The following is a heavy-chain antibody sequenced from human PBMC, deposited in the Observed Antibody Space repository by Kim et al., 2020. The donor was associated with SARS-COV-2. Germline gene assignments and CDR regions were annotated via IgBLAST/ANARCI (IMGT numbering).Heavy chain of an antibody. D-gene: IGHD3-3*01. V-gene: IGHV3-30-3*01. CDR1: GLKFDSSA. CDR2: ISGGGVNK. CDR3: ARGNYDESMSLSDYYTGMDV. J-gene: IGHJ6*02. Sequence: GGSLRLSCAASGLKFDSSAMNWVRQAPGKGLEWVAVISGGGVNKEYAYSVKGRLTISRDNSESTLNLEMNSMRVEGTALKYCARGNYDESMSLSDYYTGMDVWGHGTTVSVSS.